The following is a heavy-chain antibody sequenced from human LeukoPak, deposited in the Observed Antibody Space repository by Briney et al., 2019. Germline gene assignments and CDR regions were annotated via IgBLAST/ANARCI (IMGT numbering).Heavy chain of an antibody. J-gene: IGHJ4*02. CDR3: AKDSNRGVWGCYRSYDY. D-gene: IGHD3-16*01. V-gene: IGHV3-23*01. CDR2: ISVSGGST. Sequence: GGSLRLSCAASGFTFSGYDMCWVRQAPGKGVGWVSAISVSGGSTSYADSVKGRFTISRDNSKNMLNLQINSLRAEDTAVYYCAKDSNRGVWGCYRSYDYWGQGTLVTVSS. CDR1: GFTFSGYD.